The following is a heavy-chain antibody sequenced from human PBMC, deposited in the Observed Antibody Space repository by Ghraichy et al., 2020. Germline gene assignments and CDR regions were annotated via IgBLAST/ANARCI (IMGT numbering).Heavy chain of an antibody. CDR2: IYPCDSDT. J-gene: IGHJ1*01. CDR3: ARQARLAARSSLASFQH. D-gene: IGHD6-6*01. Sequence: GESLNISCKGSGYSFTSYWIGWVRQMPGKGLEWMGIIYPCDSDTRYSPSFQGQVTISADKSISTAYLQWSSLKASDTAMYYCARQARLAARSSLASFQHWGQGPLVTVSS. CDR1: GYSFTSYW. V-gene: IGHV5-51*01.